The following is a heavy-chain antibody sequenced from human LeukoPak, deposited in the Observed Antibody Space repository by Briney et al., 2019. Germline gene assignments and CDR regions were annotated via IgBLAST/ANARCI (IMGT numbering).Heavy chain of an antibody. J-gene: IGHJ4*02. V-gene: IGHV4-59*08. CDR1: GGSISSYY. Sequence: PSETLSLTCTVSGGSISSYYWNWIRQPPGKGLEWIRYIYYSGSANYSPSLKSRVTISVDTSKNQFSLKLSSVTAADTAVYYCARQGLYYDSSGYSLDYWGQGSLVTVSS. CDR2: IYYSGSA. CDR3: ARQGLYYDSSGYSLDY. D-gene: IGHD3-22*01.